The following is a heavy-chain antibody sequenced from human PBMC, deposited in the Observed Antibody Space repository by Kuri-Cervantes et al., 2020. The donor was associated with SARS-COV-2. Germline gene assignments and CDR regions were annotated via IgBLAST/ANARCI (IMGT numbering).Heavy chain of an antibody. CDR2: IYYTGST. CDR1: GGSIISSGNY. CDR3: ARHPLITLKEGWFDP. V-gene: IGHV4-39*01. Sequence: VSLRLSCSVSGGSIISSGNYWGWIRQPPGKGLEWVGSIYYTGSTSYNPSLKSRVTISVDTSKNQFSLRLSSVTAADTAVYYCARHPLITLKEGWFDPWGQGTLVTVSS. D-gene: IGHD3-22*01. J-gene: IGHJ5*02.